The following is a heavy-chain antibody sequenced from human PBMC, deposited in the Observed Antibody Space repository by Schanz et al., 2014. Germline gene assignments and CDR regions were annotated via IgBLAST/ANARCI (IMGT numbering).Heavy chain of an antibody. CDR1: GFTFSTYW. V-gene: IGHV3-48*04. CDR3: ARFLARYQYYGVDV. CDR2: ISSSSSYT. Sequence: EVQLVESGGGLVRPGGSLRLSCAASGFTFSTYWMHWVRQAPGKGLEWVSYISSSSSYTNYADSVKGRFTISRDNGETSVYLQINSLRVEDTAVYYCARFLARYQYYGVDVWGQGTTVIVSS. J-gene: IGHJ6*02. D-gene: IGHD3-3*01.